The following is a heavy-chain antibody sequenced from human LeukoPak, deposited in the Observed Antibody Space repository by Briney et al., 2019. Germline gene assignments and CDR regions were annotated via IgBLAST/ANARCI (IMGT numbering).Heavy chain of an antibody. V-gene: IGHV3-30*02. Sequence: PGGSLRLSCAASGFTFSSYGMHWVRQAPGKGLEWVAFIRHGGSNKYYADSVKGRFTISRDNSKNTLYLQRNSLRAEDTAVYYCAKGYYGSGVSLDYWGQGTLVTVSS. CDR3: AKGYYGSGVSLDY. CDR2: IRHGGSNK. D-gene: IGHD3-10*01. CDR1: GFTFSSYG. J-gene: IGHJ4*02.